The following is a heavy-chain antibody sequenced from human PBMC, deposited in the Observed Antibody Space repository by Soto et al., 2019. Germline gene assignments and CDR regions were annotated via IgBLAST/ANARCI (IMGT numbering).Heavy chain of an antibody. V-gene: IGHV3-30*18. CDR2: ISYDGSNK. CDR3: AKAIDYGDYSRPYYYYYGMDV. J-gene: IGHJ6*02. Sequence: QVQLVESGGGVVQPGRSLRLSCATSRFTFSSYGMHWVRQSPGKGLEWVAVISYDGSNKYYADSVKGRFTISRDNSKNTLYLQMNSLRAEDTAVYYCAKAIDYGDYSRPYYYYYGMDVWGQGTTVTVSS. D-gene: IGHD4-17*01. CDR1: RFTFSSYG.